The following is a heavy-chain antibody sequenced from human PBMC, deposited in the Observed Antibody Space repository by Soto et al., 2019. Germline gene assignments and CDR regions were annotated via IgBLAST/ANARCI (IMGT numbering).Heavy chain of an antibody. Sequence: SVKISFAASGFTLSDHYMSWIGQAPGKGLEWIGYSSNSGSFTRYADSVKGRFSISRDNAKSSLYLQISSLRGDDTATYYCVKSGDNYNLLDYWGQGTPVTVSS. D-gene: IGHD1-1*01. CDR1: GFTLSDHY. V-gene: IGHV3-11*06. J-gene: IGHJ4*02. CDR2: SSNSGSFT. CDR3: VKSGDNYNLLDY.